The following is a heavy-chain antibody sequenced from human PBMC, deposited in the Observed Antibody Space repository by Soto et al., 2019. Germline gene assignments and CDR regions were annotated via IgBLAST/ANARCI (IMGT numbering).Heavy chain of an antibody. CDR1: GFSFSDHF. Sequence: EVQLVESGGGLVQPGGSLRLSCAASGFSFSDHFMDWVRQAPGKGLQWVGRVRNKANSYTTEYAASVKGRFTVSRDDSENSVFLQMNTLTAEDTAVYYCARDKLGGGFDYWGQGTLVTVSS. D-gene: IGHD3-16*01. V-gene: IGHV3-72*01. CDR2: VRNKANSYTT. J-gene: IGHJ4*02. CDR3: ARDKLGGGFDY.